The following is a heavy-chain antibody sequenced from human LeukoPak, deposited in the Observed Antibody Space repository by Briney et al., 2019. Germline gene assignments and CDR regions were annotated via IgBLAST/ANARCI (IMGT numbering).Heavy chain of an antibody. Sequence: SGPTLVKPTQTLTLTCTFSGFSLSTSGVGVGWIRQPPGKALEWLALIYWDDDKRYSPSLKSRLTITKDTSKNQVVLTMTNMDPVDTATYCCAHTKLGYYDFWSGYSKTDYDYFGYWGQGTLVTVSS. V-gene: IGHV2-5*02. CDR1: GFSLSTSGVG. D-gene: IGHD3-3*01. J-gene: IGHJ4*02. CDR2: IYWDDDK. CDR3: AHTKLGYYDFWSGYSKTDYDYFGY.